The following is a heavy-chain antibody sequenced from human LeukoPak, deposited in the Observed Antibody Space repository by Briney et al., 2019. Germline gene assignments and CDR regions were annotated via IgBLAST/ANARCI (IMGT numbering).Heavy chain of an antibody. Sequence: GESLRLSCAASGFSFSRRDLHWVRQAPGKGLEWVSAICVAHETHYTDSVKGRFTITRENANNFLYLQMNSLRAGDTAIYYCARVSLGGNGFDYWGQGTLVTVSS. V-gene: IGHV3-13*01. CDR1: GFSFSRRD. CDR2: ICVAHET. J-gene: IGHJ4*02. CDR3: ARVSLGGNGFDY. D-gene: IGHD4-23*01.